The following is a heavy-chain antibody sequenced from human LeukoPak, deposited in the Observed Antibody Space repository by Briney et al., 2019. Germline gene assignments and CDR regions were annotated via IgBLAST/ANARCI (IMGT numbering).Heavy chain of an antibody. CDR1: GFTFSSYS. Sequence: PGGSLRLSCAASGFTFSSYSMNWVRQAPGKGLEWVSYISSSSSTIYYADFVKGRFTISRDNAKNSLYLQMNSLRDEDTAVYYCASNYDSSGYSTFDYWGQGTLVTVSS. CDR3: ASNYDSSGYSTFDY. CDR2: ISSSSSTI. V-gene: IGHV3-48*02. J-gene: IGHJ4*02. D-gene: IGHD3-22*01.